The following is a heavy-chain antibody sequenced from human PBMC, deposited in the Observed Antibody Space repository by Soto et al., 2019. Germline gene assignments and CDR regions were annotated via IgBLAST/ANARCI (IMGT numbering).Heavy chain of an antibody. CDR1: GGTFSSYA. J-gene: IGHJ2*01. Sequence: QVQLVQSGAEVKKPGSSVKVSCKASGGTFSSYAISWVRQAPGQGLEWMGGIIPIFGTANYAQKFQGRVTITADESTSKAYMELSRLRSEDTAVYYCARTNIAARRGGYFDLWGRGTLVTVSS. D-gene: IGHD6-6*01. V-gene: IGHV1-69*12. CDR3: ARTNIAARRGGYFDL. CDR2: IIPIFGTA.